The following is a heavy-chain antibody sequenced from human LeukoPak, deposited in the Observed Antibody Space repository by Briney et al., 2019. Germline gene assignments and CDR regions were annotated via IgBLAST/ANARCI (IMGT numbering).Heavy chain of an antibody. CDR1: GFTFSACE. D-gene: IGHD3-22*01. Sequence: GGSLRLSCAISGFTFSACELTWVRQAPGKGLEWVSYISRSGSTRYYADSVKGRFTISRDNSKNTLYLQMNSLRAEDTAVYYCAKEDTMILGSGGAFDIWGQGTMVTVSS. V-gene: IGHV3-48*03. CDR3: AKEDTMILGSGGAFDI. CDR2: ISRSGSTR. J-gene: IGHJ3*02.